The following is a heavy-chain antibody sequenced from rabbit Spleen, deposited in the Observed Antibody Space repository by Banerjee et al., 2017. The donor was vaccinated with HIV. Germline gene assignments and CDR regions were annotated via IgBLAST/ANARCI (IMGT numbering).Heavy chain of an antibody. D-gene: IGHD1-1*01. CDR3: ARGAGVGLSGYAGYFTL. Sequence: QSLEESGGDLVKPGASLTLTCIASGFSFTYIDYLCWVRQPPGKGPEWIACVAAGVSFTSYYATWAKGRFTISKTSSTTVTLQMTSLTAADTATYFCARGAGVGLSGYAGYFTLWGQGTRSPS. J-gene: IGHJ4*01. CDR2: VAAGVSFTS. V-gene: IGHV1S40*01. CDR1: GFSFTYIDY.